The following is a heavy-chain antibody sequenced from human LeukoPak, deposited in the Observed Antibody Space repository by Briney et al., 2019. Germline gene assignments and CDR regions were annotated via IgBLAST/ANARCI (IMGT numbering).Heavy chain of an antibody. CDR1: GFTFTSYY. CDR2: INPSGGST. D-gene: IGHD5-24*01. Sequence: GGSLRLSCAASGFTFTSYYMHWVRQAPGQGLEWMGIINPSGGSTSYAQKFQGRVTMTRDTSTSTVYMELSSLRSEDTAVYYCARDKTTPIRDGYNKELDYWGQGTLVTVSS. CDR3: ARDKTTPIRDGYNKELDY. V-gene: IGHV1-46*01. J-gene: IGHJ4*02.